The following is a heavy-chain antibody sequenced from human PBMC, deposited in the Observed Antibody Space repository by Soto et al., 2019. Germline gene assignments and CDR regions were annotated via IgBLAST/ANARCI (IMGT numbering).Heavy chain of an antibody. J-gene: IGHJ6*03. V-gene: IGHV4-39*01. Sequence: SETLSLTCTVSGGSISSSSYYWGWIRQPPGKGKEKIGSIYNSGSTYYNPSLKRRVTISVDTSKNHFSLNLSSVTTADTAVFYCSRLPLEQQLKTGGYYYYYYMDVWGKGTTVTVSS. CDR1: GGSISSSSYY. D-gene: IGHD6-13*01. CDR3: SRLPLEQQLKTGGYYYYYYMDV. CDR2: IYNSGST.